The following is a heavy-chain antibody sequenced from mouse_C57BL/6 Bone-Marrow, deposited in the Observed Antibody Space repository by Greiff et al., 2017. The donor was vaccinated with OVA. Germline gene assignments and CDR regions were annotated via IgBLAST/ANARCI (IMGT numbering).Heavy chain of an antibody. D-gene: IGHD4-1*01. CDR3: ARWDGFAY. Sequence: QVQLKQSGAELVRPGTSVKVSCKASGYAFTNYLIEWVKQRPGQGLEWIGVINPGSGGTKYTEKFKGKATLTADKSSSTAYMQRSSLTSEDSAVYFCARWDGFAYWGQGTLVTVSA. V-gene: IGHV1-54*01. CDR1: GYAFTNYL. CDR2: INPGSGGT. J-gene: IGHJ3*01.